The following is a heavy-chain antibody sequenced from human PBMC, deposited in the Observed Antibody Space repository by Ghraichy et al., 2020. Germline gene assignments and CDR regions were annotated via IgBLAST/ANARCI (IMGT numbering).Heavy chain of an antibody. V-gene: IGHV3-74*01. CDR2: IKTDGSTT. CDR3: STSPRADRGNY. D-gene: IGHD3-10*01. J-gene: IGHJ6*02. Sequence: GESLNISCAASGLTFSSYWMHWVRQAPGKGLEWVSHIKTDGSTTNYADSVRGRFTISRDNAKNTLYLQMNSLRADDTAVYYCSTSPRADRGNYWGQGTTVTVSS. CDR1: GLTFSSYW.